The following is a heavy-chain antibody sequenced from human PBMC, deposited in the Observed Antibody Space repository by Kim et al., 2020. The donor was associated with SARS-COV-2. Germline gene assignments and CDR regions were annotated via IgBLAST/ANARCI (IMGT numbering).Heavy chain of an antibody. J-gene: IGHJ5*02. Sequence: YYNPSLKSRVTISVDTSKNQFSLKLTSVTAADTAVYYCAMGITTVGWFDPWGQGTLVTVSS. D-gene: IGHD3-10*02. CDR3: AMGITTVGWFDP. V-gene: IGHV4-39*01.